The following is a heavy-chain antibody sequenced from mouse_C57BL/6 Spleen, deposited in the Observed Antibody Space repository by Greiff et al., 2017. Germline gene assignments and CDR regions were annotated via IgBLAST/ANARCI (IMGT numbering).Heavy chain of an antibody. CDR3: ARLYYGNYFYAMDY. CDR1: CYPFTTSW. V-gene: IGHV1-52*01. J-gene: IGHJ4*01. CDR2: SYPSASDT. D-gene: IGHD2-1*01. Sequence: VQLNQPGAELVRPGSSVKLSCKASCYPFTTSWMHLVEQRPLQSLVWIWESYPSASDTHYNQKFKNKATLTVDKSSSTAYMQLSSLTSEDSAVYYCARLYYGNYFYAMDYWGQGTSVTVSS.